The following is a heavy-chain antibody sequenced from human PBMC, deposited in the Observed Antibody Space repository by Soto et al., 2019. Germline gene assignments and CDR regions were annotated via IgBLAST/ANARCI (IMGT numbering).Heavy chain of an antibody. CDR1: SGTISSSNW. D-gene: IGHD2-15*01. J-gene: IGHJ5*02. CDR2: INQSGSP. Sequence: QVQLQEAGPGLVKPSGTLSLTCAVSSGTISSSNWWHWVRQPPGKGLEWIWEINQSGSPNYNPSLRSRVTRSVDKSKSQFFLKLSSVTAADTSIYYCAGLGMVAAHREFDPWGQGNLVTVSS. V-gene: IGHV4-4*02. CDR3: AGLGMVAAHREFDP.